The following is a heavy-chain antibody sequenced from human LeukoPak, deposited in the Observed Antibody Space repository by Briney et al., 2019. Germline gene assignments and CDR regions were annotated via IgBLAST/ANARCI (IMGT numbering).Heavy chain of an antibody. CDR2: ISGSGGST. V-gene: IGHV3-23*01. Sequence: GGSLRLSCAASGFTFSSDAMSWVRQAPGKGLEWVSAISGSGGSTYYADSVKGRFTISRDNAKNSLYLQMNSLRAEDTAVYYCAGEDTAMAIDYWGQGTLVTVSS. D-gene: IGHD5-18*01. CDR1: GFTFSSDA. CDR3: AGEDTAMAIDY. J-gene: IGHJ4*02.